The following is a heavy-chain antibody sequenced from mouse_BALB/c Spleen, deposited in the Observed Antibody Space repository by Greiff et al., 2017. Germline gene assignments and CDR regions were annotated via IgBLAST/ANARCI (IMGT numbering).Heavy chain of an antibody. CDR3: GREESAMDY. Sequence: VQLQQSGAELVKPGASVKLSCTASGFNFKDSYMHWVKQRPEQGLEWIGRIDPANGNTKYAPKFQGKATITADTSSNTAYLQLSNLTSEDTAVYYCGREESAMDYWGQGTSVTVSS. J-gene: IGHJ4*01. CDR2: IDPANGNT. V-gene: IGHV14-3*02. CDR1: GFNFKDSY.